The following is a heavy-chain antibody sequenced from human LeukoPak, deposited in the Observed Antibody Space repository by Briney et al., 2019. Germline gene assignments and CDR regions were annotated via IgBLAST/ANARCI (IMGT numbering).Heavy chain of an antibody. Sequence: GSLRLSCAASGFTFTSYSMNWVRQAPGKGLEWVSTISGGGGSTYYADSVKGRFTISRDNSKNTLYLQMNSLRAEDTAVYYCAKDFYSSSPRGAFDIWGQGTMVTVSS. CDR3: AKDFYSSSPRGAFDI. J-gene: IGHJ3*02. D-gene: IGHD6-6*01. CDR2: ISGGGGST. CDR1: GFTFTSYS. V-gene: IGHV3-23*01.